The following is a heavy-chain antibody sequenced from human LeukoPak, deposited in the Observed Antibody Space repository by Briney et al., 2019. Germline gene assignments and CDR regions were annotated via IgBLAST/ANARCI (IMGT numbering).Heavy chain of an antibody. J-gene: IGHJ3*02. D-gene: IGHD3-22*01. Sequence: PVGTLRLSCAASAFTFSTYAMSWVRQSPGPGLEWVSGISNSGVSTPYAASVKGRFTISRDNAKNSLYLQMNSLRAEDTAVYYCARVGPIYYDSSGYFRGDAFDIWGQGTMVTVSS. CDR2: ISNSGVST. V-gene: IGHV3-23*01. CDR3: ARVGPIYYDSSGYFRGDAFDI. CDR1: AFTFSTYA.